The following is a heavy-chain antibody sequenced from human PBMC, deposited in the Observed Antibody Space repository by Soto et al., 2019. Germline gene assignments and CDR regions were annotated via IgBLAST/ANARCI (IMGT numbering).Heavy chain of an antibody. CDR2: IYYSGST. V-gene: IGHV4-30-4*08. D-gene: IGHD3-10*01. Sequence: PSETLSLTCTVSGGSISSGGYYWSWIRQPPGKGLEWIGYIYYSGSTYYNPSLKSRVTISVDTSKNHFSLKLSSVTAADTAVYSCATIKLGSNRLDYWGQGTLVTGSS. J-gene: IGHJ4*02. CDR3: ATIKLGSNRLDY. CDR1: GGSISSGGYY.